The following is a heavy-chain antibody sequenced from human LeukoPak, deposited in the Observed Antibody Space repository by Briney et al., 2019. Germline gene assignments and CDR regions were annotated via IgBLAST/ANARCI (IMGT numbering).Heavy chain of an antibody. J-gene: IGHJ6*03. CDR2: IYYSGST. V-gene: IGHV4-39*07. CDR1: GGSISSSSYY. CDR3: ARVTPGSYYPYYYYYMDV. D-gene: IGHD1-26*01. Sequence: PSETLSLTCTVSGGSISSSSYYWGWIRQPPGKGLEWIGSIYYSGSTYYNPSLKSRVTISVDTSKNQFSLKLSSVTAADTAVYYCARVTPGSYYPYYYYYMDVWGKGTTVTVSS.